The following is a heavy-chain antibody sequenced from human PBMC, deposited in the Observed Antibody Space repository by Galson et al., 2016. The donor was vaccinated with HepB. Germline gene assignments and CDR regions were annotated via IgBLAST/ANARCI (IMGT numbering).Heavy chain of an antibody. Sequence: TLSLTCTVSGSSISSYYWSWIRQPPGTGLEWIGYLYYSGSTNYNPSLKSRVTISVDTSKNQFSLKLSSVTAADTAVYYYARGNVITTPYDAFHIWGQGTMVTVSS. V-gene: IGHV4-59*01. CDR1: GSSISSYY. D-gene: IGHD4/OR15-4a*01. CDR3: ARGNVITTPYDAFHI. CDR2: LYYSGST. J-gene: IGHJ3*02.